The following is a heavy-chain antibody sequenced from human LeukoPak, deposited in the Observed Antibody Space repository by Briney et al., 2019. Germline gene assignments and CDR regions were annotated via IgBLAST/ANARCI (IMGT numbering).Heavy chain of an antibody. CDR2: IYYSGST. CDR1: GGSISSYY. CDR3: ARDKRYYYDSSGSNWFDP. J-gene: IGHJ5*02. Sequence: PSETLSLTCTVSGGSISSYYWSWIRQPPGKGLKWIGYIYYSGSTNYNPSLKSRVTISVDTSKNQFSLKLSSVTAADTAVYYCARDKRYYYDSSGSNWFDPWGQGTLVTVSS. D-gene: IGHD3-22*01. V-gene: IGHV4-59*01.